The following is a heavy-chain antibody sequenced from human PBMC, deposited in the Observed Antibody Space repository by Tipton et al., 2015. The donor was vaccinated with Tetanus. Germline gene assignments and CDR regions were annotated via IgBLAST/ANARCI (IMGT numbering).Heavy chain of an antibody. J-gene: IGHJ5*02. CDR3: ARDQGGGRVARLNWFGP. CDR1: GASISIGGYF. Sequence: TLSLTCSVSGASISIGGYFWNWIRHLPGKGLEWIGYIYYSGSTFYNPSLKSRVTISVVTSNNQFSLRLRSVTAADTAVYYCARDQGGGRVARLNWFGPWGQGALVTVSS. V-gene: IGHV4-31*03. D-gene: IGHD3-16*01. CDR2: IYYSGST.